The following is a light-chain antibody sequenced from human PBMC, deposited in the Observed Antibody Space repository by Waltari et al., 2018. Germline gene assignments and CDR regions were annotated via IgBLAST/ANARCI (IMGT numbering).Light chain of an antibody. CDR1: QGVGKY. Sequence: IVLTQSPGTLSLSPGERATLSCRASQGVGKYLAWYQQRPGQAPRLLLYNASIRATGIPDRFSGSGSGTDFSLTISRLEPEDFAVYYCQKYDFLPATFGQGTTVEIK. V-gene: IGKV3-20*01. CDR2: NAS. CDR3: QKYDFLPAT. J-gene: IGKJ1*01.